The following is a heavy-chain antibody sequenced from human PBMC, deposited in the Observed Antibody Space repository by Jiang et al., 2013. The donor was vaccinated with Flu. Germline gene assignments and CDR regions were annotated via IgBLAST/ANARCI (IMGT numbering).Heavy chain of an antibody. D-gene: IGHD3-16*01. CDR2: ILYDGSDK. V-gene: IGHV3-30*18. Sequence: AILYDGSDKYYADSVKGRFTISRDNSKNTLYLQMNSLRAEDTAVYYCAKDYYYDSGTGILDFWGQGTMVTVSS. J-gene: IGHJ3*01. CDR3: AKDYYYDSGTGILDF.